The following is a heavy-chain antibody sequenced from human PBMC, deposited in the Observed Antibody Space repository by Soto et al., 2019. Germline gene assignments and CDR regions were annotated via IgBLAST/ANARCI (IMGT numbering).Heavy chain of an antibody. CDR1: GFTCSSYA. V-gene: IGHV3-30-3*01. CDR3: ARSSSGWYKDAFDI. Sequence: QVQLVESGGGVVQPGRSLRLSCAASGFTCSSYAMHWVRQAPGKGLEWVAVISYDGSNKYYADSVKGRFTISRDNSKNTLYLQMNSLRPEDTAVYYCARSSSGWYKDAFDIWGQGTMVTVSS. D-gene: IGHD6-19*01. J-gene: IGHJ3*02. CDR2: ISYDGSNK.